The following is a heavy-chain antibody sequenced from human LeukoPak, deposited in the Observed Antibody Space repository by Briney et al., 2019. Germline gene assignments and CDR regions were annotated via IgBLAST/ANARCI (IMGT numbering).Heavy chain of an antibody. D-gene: IGHD1-26*01. CDR2: MYYSGST. V-gene: IGHV4-39*05. Sequence: PSETPSLTCTVSGGSISGNSYYWGWIRQPPGKGLEWIVSMYYSGSTYYNPSLKSRVTVSVDTSKNQFSLKLSSVTSTDTAVYYCATIVASTKVDYWGQGTLVTVSS. CDR1: GGSISGNSYY. CDR3: ATIVASTKVDY. J-gene: IGHJ4*02.